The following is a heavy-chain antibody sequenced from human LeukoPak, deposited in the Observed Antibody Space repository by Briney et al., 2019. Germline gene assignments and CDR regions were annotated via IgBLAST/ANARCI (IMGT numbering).Heavy chain of an antibody. CDR1: GFSFSNYW. D-gene: IGHD2-15*01. V-gene: IGHV3-74*03. J-gene: IGHJ6*03. Sequence: GGSLSLSCAASGFSFSNYWMHWVRQVSGKGLMWVARINSDGITTTYADSVRGRFTISRDNAKNTLYLQMNSLRAEDTAVYYCARYCSGGSCYSGYYYYYMDVWGKGTTVTISS. CDR2: INSDGITT. CDR3: ARYCSGGSCYSGYYYYYMDV.